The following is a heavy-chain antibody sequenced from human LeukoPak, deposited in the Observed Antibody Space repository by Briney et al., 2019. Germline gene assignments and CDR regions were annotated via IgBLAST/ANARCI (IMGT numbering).Heavy chain of an antibody. CDR3: AKGGCSSATCYVNY. Sequence: GGSLRLSCVASGFTFNNHGMHWVRQAPGKGLEWVAVVSSDGGNKYYADSVKGRFAISRDNTQNTLYLQMNSLRAEDTAVYYCAKGGCSSATCYVNYWGRGTLATVSS. CDR1: GFTFNNHG. V-gene: IGHV3-30*18. CDR2: VSSDGGNK. J-gene: IGHJ4*02. D-gene: IGHD2-2*01.